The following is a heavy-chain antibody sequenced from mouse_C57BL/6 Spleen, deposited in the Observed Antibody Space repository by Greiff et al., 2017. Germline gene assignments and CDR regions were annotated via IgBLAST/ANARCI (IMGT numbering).Heavy chain of an antibody. Sequence: QVQLQQPGAELVKPGASVKMSCKASGYTFTSYWITWVKQRPGQGLEWIGDIYPGSGSTNYNEKFKSKATLTVDTASSTAYMQLSSLTSEDSAVYYCARDYGSSYAMDYWGQGASGTVSS. CDR1: GYTFTSYW. D-gene: IGHD1-1*01. CDR2: IYPGSGST. V-gene: IGHV1-55*01. CDR3: ARDYGSSYAMDY. J-gene: IGHJ4*01.